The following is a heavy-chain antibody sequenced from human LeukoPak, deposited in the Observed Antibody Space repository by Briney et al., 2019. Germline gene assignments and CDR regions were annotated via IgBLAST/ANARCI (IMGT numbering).Heavy chain of an antibody. CDR1: GGSISSSSYY. V-gene: IGHV4-39*01. CDR2: IYYTGST. Sequence: PSETLSLTCTVSGGSISSSSYYWGWIRQPPGKGLEWIGSIYYTGSTYYNPSLKSRITILLDTSKNQISLKLSSVTAAGTAVYYCSRGSYDILTGYSTLGELWGQGTLVTVSS. CDR3: SRGSYDILTGYSTLGEL. J-gene: IGHJ4*02. D-gene: IGHD3-9*01.